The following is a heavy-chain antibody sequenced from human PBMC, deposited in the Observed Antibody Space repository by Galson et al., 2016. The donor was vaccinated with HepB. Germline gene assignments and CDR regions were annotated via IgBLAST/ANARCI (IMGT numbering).Heavy chain of an antibody. J-gene: IGHJ4*02. D-gene: IGHD6-19*01. CDR3: ARSIAVAGPLYFFDY. CDR1: GYTFTNYY. CDR2: INPSAGST. Sequence: SVKVSCKASGYTFTNYYVHWVRQAPGQGLEWMGVINPSAGSTTYVERFQGRVSMTRDTSTMTVYMELSGLRLEDTAIYYCARSIAVAGPLYFFDYWGQGTLVTVSS. V-gene: IGHV1-46*01.